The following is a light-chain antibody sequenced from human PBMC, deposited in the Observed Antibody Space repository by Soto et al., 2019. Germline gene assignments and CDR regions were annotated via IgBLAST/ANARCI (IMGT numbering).Light chain of an antibody. V-gene: IGLV1-44*01. J-gene: IGLJ3*02. CDR3: AAWDDNLWL. CDR1: SSNIGTNR. Sequence: QSVLTQPPSASGTPGQRVTISCSGGSSNIGTNRVKWYQQLPGTAPKVLIYNDHERPSGVPDRFSGSKSGTSASLAISGLQSDDEADYYCAAWDDNLWLFGGGTKVTVL. CDR2: NDH.